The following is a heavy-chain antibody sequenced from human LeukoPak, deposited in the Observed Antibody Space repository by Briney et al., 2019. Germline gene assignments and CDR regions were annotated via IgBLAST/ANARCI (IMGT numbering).Heavy chain of an antibody. V-gene: IGHV3-7*01. Sequence: GGPLRLSCVPSRLTFSTYWMKWVRQAPGKGLEWVANIKQEGSEKHYVDSVKGRFTISRDNDRKSLYLQMNSLRAEDTAVYYCASSLAVAAWFDPWGQGTLVTVSS. D-gene: IGHD6-19*01. CDR2: IKQEGSEK. J-gene: IGHJ5*02. CDR1: RLTFSTYW. CDR3: ASSLAVAAWFDP.